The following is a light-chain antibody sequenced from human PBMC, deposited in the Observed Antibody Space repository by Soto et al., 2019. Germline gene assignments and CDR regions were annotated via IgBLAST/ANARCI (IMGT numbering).Light chain of an antibody. J-gene: IGKJ4*02. V-gene: IGKV3-11*01. CDR3: QQRSNWLQLT. CDR2: DAS. Sequence: DSLLTQSPANLSLSPGERATFSCMSSQSVSSDLVWYQQKPGQAPRILIYDASNRATGIPARFSGSGSGTDFPLTISSLETEDFAVYYCQQRSNWLQLTFGGGTKVEIK. CDR1: QSVSSD.